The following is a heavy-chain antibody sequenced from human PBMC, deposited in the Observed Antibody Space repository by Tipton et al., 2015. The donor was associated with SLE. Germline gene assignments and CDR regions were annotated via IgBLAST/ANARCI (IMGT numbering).Heavy chain of an antibody. J-gene: IGHJ6*02. CDR2: IYTSGST. CDR3: ARVRITMVRGVRYYYGMDV. D-gene: IGHD3-10*01. CDR1: GGSISSGSYY. V-gene: IGHV4-61*09. Sequence: TLSLTCTVSGGSISSGSYYWSWIRQPAGKGLEWIGYIYTSGSTNYNPSLKSRVTISVDTSKNQFSLKLGSVTAADTAVYYCARVRITMVRGVRYYYGMDVWGQGTTVTVSS.